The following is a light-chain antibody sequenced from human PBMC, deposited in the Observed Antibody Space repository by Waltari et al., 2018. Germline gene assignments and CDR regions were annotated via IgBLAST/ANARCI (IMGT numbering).Light chain of an antibody. Sequence: QSVLTQPPSASGTPGPRVTIPCSGSSSNLGPTPLNCFQQPPGTPPKPPHYRNNHRPSGVPDRFAGFKSGTSASLAISGRQLEDEADYYCTSWDDSLKGWVFGGGTKVTVL. CDR2: RNN. J-gene: IGLJ3*02. CDR3: TSWDDSLKGWV. CDR1: SSNLGPTP. V-gene: IGLV1-44*01.